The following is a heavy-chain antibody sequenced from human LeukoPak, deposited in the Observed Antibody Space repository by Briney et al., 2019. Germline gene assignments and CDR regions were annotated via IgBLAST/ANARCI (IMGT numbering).Heavy chain of an antibody. J-gene: IGHJ5*02. CDR1: GDSISSYY. D-gene: IGHD3/OR15-3a*01. CDR2: IYYSGST. V-gene: IGHV4-59*01. Sequence: SQTLPLTCTVSGDSISSYYWSWIRQPPGKGLEWIGYIYYSGSTNYNPSLKSRVTMSVDTSKNQFSLKLSSVTAADTAVYYCARDRTGDNWFDPWGQGTLVTVSS. CDR3: ARDRTGDNWFDP.